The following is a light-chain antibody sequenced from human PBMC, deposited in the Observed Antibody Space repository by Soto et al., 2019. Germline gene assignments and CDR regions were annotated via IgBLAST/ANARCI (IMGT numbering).Light chain of an antibody. CDR1: SSDVGAYNY. V-gene: IGLV2-8*01. J-gene: IGLJ1*01. CDR2: EVS. Sequence: QSALTQPPSASGSPGQSVTISCTGTSSDVGAYNYVSWYQLHAGKASKLIVYEVSKRPSDVPDRFSPSKSGNTASLTVSGLQTEDEADYYCSSYAGSNNYVFGIGTKLTVL. CDR3: SSYAGSNNYV.